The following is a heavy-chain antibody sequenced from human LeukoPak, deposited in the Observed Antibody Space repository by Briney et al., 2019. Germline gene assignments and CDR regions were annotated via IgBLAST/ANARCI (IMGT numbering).Heavy chain of an antibody. CDR1: GFIFRNHA. CDR3: AKSLGNQGVIDY. CDR2: VSASGGST. Sequence: GGSLRLSCAASGFIFRNHAMNWVRQPPGQGLEWVSGVSASGGSTFNTDSVKGRFSISRDNSKNTLYLEMNSLRPEDTALYYCAKSLGNQGVIDYWGQGTLVTVSS. J-gene: IGHJ4*02. V-gene: IGHV3-23*01. D-gene: IGHD3-10*01.